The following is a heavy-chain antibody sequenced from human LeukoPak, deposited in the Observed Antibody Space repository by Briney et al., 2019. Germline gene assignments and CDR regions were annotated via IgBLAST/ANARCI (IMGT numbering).Heavy chain of an antibody. CDR2: IIPILGIA. CDR1: GGTFSSYA. CDR3: ARVSAEMATSAGGMDV. V-gene: IGHV1-69*04. D-gene: IGHD5-24*01. Sequence: ASVKVSCKASGGTFSSYAISWVRQAPGQGLGWMGRIIPILGIANYAQKFQGRVTITADKSTSTAYMELSSLRSEDTAVYYCARVSAEMATSAGGMDVWGQGTTVTVSS. J-gene: IGHJ6*02.